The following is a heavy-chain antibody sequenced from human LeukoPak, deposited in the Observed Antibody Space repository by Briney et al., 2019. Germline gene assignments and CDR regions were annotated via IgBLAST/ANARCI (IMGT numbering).Heavy chain of an antibody. CDR3: VGGGPGITMIVVVTDAFDI. J-gene: IGHJ3*02. Sequence: PGGSLRLSCAASGFTFSSYSMNWVRQAPGKGLEWVSSISSSSSYIYYADSVKGRFTLSRDNAKKSLYLQMNSLRAEDTAVYYCVGGGPGITMIVVVTDAFDIWGQGTMVTVSS. CDR1: GFTFSSYS. CDR2: ISSSSSYI. V-gene: IGHV3-21*01. D-gene: IGHD3-22*01.